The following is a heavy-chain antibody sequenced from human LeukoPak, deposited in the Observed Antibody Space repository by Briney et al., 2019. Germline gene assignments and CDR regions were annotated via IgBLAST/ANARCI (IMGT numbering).Heavy chain of an antibody. CDR2: IYYSGST. V-gene: IGHV4-59*12. Sequence: SETLSLTCTVSGGSISSYYWSWIRQPPGKGLEWIGYIYYSGSTNYNPSLKSRVTISLDTSKNQFSLKLSSVTAADTAVYYCARGAYYYDSSGWYYFDYWGQGTLVTVSS. D-gene: IGHD3-22*01. CDR3: ARGAYYYDSSGWYYFDY. J-gene: IGHJ4*02. CDR1: GGSISSYY.